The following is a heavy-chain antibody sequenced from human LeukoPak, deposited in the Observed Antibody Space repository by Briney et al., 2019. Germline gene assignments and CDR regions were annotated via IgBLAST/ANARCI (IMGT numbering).Heavy chain of an antibody. J-gene: IGHJ3*02. CDR3: ADSSGYYDAFDI. D-gene: IGHD3-22*01. CDR1: GFTFSSYA. Sequence: GGSLRLSCAASGFTFSSYAMHWVRQAPGKGLEWVSRVSATGGSTHYADSVKGRFTISRDNSKNTLYLQMNSLRAEDTAVYYCADSSGYYDAFDIWGQGTMVTVAS. CDR2: VSATGGST. V-gene: IGHV3-23*01.